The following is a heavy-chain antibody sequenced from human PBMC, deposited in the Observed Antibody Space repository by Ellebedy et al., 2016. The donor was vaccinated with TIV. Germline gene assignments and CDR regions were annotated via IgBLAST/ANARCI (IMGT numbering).Heavy chain of an antibody. CDR1: GGSISSYS. CDR3: ARDGIAAAGTDY. D-gene: IGHD6-13*01. V-gene: IGHV4-59*06. Sequence: SETLSLXXTVSGGSISSYSWSWIRQPPGKGLEWIGYIYHSGSTYYNPSLKSRVTISVDTSKNQFSLKLSSVTAADTAVYYCARDGIAAAGTDYWGQGTLVTVSS. CDR2: IYHSGST. J-gene: IGHJ4*02.